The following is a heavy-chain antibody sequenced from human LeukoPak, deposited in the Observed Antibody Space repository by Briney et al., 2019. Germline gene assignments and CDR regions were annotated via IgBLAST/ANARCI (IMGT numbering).Heavy chain of an antibody. J-gene: IGHJ4*02. V-gene: IGHV3-23*01. Sequence: GGSLRLSCAASGFTYSNYVMNWVRQAPGKGLEWVSVISGSGRSTYYADSVKGRFTISRDKSKNSLYLQMNSLRVEDTAIYYCAKSIVNSGTYIPFDYWGQGTLVTVSS. CDR2: ISGSGRST. CDR1: GFTYSNYV. D-gene: IGHD1-26*01. CDR3: AKSIVNSGTYIPFDY.